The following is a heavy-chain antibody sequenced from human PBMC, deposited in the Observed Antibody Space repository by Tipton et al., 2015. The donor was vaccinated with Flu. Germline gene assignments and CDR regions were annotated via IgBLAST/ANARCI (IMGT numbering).Heavy chain of an antibody. CDR3: AKVRSYYKTSGYYYSFDY. D-gene: IGHD3-22*01. J-gene: IGHJ4*02. Sequence: SLRLSCAASGFTFTTYAMSWVRQAPGKGLEWVSGISGSGGSTYYADSVKGRFTVSRDKSKNTLYLQMNSLRAEDTAVYYCAKVRSYYKTSGYYYSFDYWGQGSLVTVSS. CDR2: ISGSGGST. V-gene: IGHV3-23*01. CDR1: GFTFTTYA.